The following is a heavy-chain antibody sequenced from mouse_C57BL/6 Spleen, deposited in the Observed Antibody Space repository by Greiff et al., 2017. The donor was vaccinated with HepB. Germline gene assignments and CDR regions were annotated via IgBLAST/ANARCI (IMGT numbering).Heavy chain of an antibody. CDR1: GYTFTSYW. D-gene: IGHD2-5*01. CDR3: ARYSNYGDY. CDR2: INPSSGYT. J-gene: IGHJ2*01. V-gene: IGHV1-7*01. Sequence: VQLQQSGAELAKPGASVKLSCKASGYTFTSYWMHWVKQRPGQGLEWIGYINPSSGYTKYNQKFKDKATLTADKYSSTAYMQLSSLTYEDSAVYYCARYSNYGDYWGQGTTLAVSS.